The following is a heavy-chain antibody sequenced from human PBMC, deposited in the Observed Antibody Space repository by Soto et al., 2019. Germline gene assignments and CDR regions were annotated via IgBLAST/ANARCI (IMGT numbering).Heavy chain of an antibody. J-gene: IGHJ3*02. V-gene: IGHV3-30*18. CDR3: SKDGLMTSNFFDAFDI. CDR1: GFTFSAYG. CDR2: ISYGGNVK. D-gene: IGHD2-2*01. Sequence: QVQLVESGGGVVQPGRSLRLSCAASGFTFSAYGMHWVRQAPGKGLEWVATISYGGNVKNFADSVKGRFTISRDDSKNTLYLQMDSLRSDDTAVYYCSKDGLMTSNFFDAFDIWGQGTLVTVSS.